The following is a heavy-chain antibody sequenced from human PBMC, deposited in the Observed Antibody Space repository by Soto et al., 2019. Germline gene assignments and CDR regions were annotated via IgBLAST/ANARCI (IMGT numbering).Heavy chain of an antibody. V-gene: IGHV3-30-3*01. CDR1: GFTCSSYA. J-gene: IGHJ6*02. D-gene: IGHD6-13*01. CDR2: ISYDGSNK. Sequence: QVQLVESGRGVVQPGRSLRLSCAASGFTCSSYAMHWVRQAAGKGLEWVAVISYDGSNKYYADSVKARITISSDNSKNTLYLQMTNLRAEDTAVYYCARDYSSSWSPYGMDVWGQGTTVTVSS. CDR3: ARDYSSSWSPYGMDV.